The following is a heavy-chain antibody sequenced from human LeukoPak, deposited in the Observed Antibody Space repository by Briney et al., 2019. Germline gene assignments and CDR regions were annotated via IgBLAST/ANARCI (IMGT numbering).Heavy chain of an antibody. D-gene: IGHD6-13*01. J-gene: IGHJ4*02. Sequence: SVTVSCKASGYTFTGYYMHWVRQAPGQGLEWMGWINPNSGGTNYAQKFQGRVTMTRDTSISTAYMELSRLRSDDTAVYYCARDGRIAAAAPARRPFDYWGQGTLVTVSS. CDR3: ARDGRIAAAAPARRPFDY. V-gene: IGHV1-2*02. CDR1: GYTFTGYY. CDR2: INPNSGGT.